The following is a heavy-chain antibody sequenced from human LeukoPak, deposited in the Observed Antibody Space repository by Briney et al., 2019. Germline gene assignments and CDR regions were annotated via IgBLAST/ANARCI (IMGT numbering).Heavy chain of an antibody. V-gene: IGHV4-39*01. Sequence: SETLSLTCTVSGGSISSSSYYWGWIRQPPGKGREWIGSIYYSGSTYYNPSLKSRVTISVDTSKNQFSLKLSSVTAADTAVYYCARHSIVALAAALSFDPWGQGTLVTVSS. CDR3: ARHSIVALAAALSFDP. CDR2: IYYSGST. CDR1: GGSISSSSYY. D-gene: IGHD2-15*01. J-gene: IGHJ5*02.